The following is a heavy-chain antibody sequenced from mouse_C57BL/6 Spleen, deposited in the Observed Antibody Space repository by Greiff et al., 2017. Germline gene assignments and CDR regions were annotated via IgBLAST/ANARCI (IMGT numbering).Heavy chain of an antibody. CDR3: ARRDDWGWFAY. D-gene: IGHD2-4*01. CDR2: INPNNGGT. Sequence: EVQLQQSGPELVKPGASVKIPCKASGYTFTDYNMDWVKQSHGKSLEWIGDINPNNGGTIYNQKCKGKATLTVDKSSSTAYMELRSLTSEDTAVYSCARRDDWGWFAYWGQGTLVTVSA. V-gene: IGHV1-18*01. J-gene: IGHJ3*01. CDR1: GYTFTDYN.